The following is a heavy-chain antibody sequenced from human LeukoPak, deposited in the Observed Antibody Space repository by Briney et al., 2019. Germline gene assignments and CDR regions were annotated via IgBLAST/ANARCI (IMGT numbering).Heavy chain of an antibody. CDR1: GFIFSDHY. Sequence: GGSLRLSCAASGFIFSDHYIDWVRQAPGKGLEWVGRSRNKANSYTTEYAASVKGRFTISRDDSKNSLYLQMNSLKAEDTAVYYCAPGGDYCSSSSCPSWGQGTIVTVSS. V-gene: IGHV3-72*01. CDR2: SRNKANSYTT. CDR3: APGGDYCSSSSCPS. J-gene: IGHJ3*01. D-gene: IGHD2-2*01.